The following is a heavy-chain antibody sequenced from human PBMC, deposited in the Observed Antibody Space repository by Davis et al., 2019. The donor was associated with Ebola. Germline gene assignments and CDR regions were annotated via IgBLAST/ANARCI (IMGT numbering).Heavy chain of an antibody. J-gene: IGHJ4*02. CDR2: IKQDGGEK. CDR3: ARDLLEEHIVVVTAILGY. Sequence: GGSLRLSCAASGFIFSNYWMSWVRQAPGKGPEWVAIIKQDGGEKYYVDSVKGRFTISRDNAKNSVFLQMNSLRGEDTALYYCARDLLEEHIVVVTAILGYWGQGTLVTVSS. V-gene: IGHV3-7*03. D-gene: IGHD2-21*02. CDR1: GFIFSNYW.